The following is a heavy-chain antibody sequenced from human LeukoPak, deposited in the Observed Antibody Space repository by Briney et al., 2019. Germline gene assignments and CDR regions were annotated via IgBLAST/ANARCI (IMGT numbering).Heavy chain of an antibody. V-gene: IGHV4-59*01. J-gene: IGHJ4*02. D-gene: IGHD5-18*01. CDR3: ASSVDTSMVNY. CDR2: IYYSGST. CDR1: GGSISSYY. Sequence: SETLSLTCTVSGGSISSYYWSWIRQPPGKGLEWIGYIYYSGSTNYNPSLKSRVTISVDTSKNQFSLKLSSVTAADTAVYYCASSVDTSMVNYWGQGTLVTVSS.